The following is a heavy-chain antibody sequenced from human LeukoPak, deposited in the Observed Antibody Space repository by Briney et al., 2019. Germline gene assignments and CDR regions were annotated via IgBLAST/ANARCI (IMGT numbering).Heavy chain of an antibody. D-gene: IGHD1-26*01. CDR1: GFTVSSNY. Sequence: GGSLRLSCAASGFTVSSNYMSWVRQAPGKGLEWVSVIYSGGSTYYADSVKGRFTISRDNSKNTLYLQMNSLRAEDTAVYYRARDRPVGAVEGYWGQGTLVTVSS. CDR3: ARDRPVGAVEGY. CDR2: IYSGGST. J-gene: IGHJ4*02. V-gene: IGHV3-53*01.